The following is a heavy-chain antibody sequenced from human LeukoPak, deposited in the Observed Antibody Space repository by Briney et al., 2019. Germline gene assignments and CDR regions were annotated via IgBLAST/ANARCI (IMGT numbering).Heavy chain of an antibody. CDR1: GGSISSYY. V-gene: IGHV4-59*01. Sequence: SETLSLTCTVSGGSISSYYWSWIRQPPGKGLEWIGYIYYSGSTNYNPSLKSRVTISVDTSKNQFSLKLSSVTAADTAVYYCARDLYDAFDIWGQGTMVIVSS. CDR2: IYYSGST. J-gene: IGHJ3*02. CDR3: ARDLYDAFDI.